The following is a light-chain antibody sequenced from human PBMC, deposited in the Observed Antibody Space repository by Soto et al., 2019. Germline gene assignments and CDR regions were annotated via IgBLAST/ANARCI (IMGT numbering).Light chain of an antibody. CDR3: QHYYSTPIT. J-gene: IGKJ5*01. V-gene: IGKV4-1*01. CDR1: QSVLYSPTNKNY. CDR2: WAS. Sequence: DIVLTQSPDSLAVSLGGGATINCKSSQSVLYSPTNKNYLAWYQQRAGQPPKLLFYWASTRESGVPDRFSGSGSGTDFTLTISNLQAEDVAVYYCQHYYSTPITFGQRTRLEIK.